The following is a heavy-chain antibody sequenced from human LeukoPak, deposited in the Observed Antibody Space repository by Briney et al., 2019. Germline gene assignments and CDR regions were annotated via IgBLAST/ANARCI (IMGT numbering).Heavy chain of an antibody. D-gene: IGHD4-23*01. CDR3: ARNGGNSDFDY. J-gene: IGHJ4*02. V-gene: IGHV4-39*01. Sequence: PSETLSLTCTVSGGSISSSSYYWGWIRQPPGKGLEWIGSIYYSGSTYYNPSLKSRVTISVDTSKNQFSLKLSSVTAADTAVYYCARNGGNSDFDYWGQGILVTVSS. CDR2: IYYSGST. CDR1: GGSISSSSYY.